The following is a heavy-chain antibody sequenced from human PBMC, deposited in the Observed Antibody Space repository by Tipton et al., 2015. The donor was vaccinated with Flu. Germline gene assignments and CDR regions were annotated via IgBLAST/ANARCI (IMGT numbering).Heavy chain of an antibody. Sequence: TLSLTCTVSGGSISSYYWSWIRQPPGKGLEWIGYTYFTGSTKYSSPLKSRVTISVDTSKNQFSLKLSSVTAADTAVYYCARDRGWPAALDYWSQGILVAVSS. V-gene: IGHV4-59*12. CDR2: TYFTGST. J-gene: IGHJ4*02. CDR3: ARDRGWPAALDY. CDR1: GGSISSYY. D-gene: IGHD3-10*01.